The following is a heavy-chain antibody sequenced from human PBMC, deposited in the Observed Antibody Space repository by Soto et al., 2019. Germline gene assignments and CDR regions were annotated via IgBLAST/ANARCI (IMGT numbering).Heavy chain of an antibody. CDR1: GFPFSSYG. V-gene: IGHV3-30*18. Sequence: GGSLRLSCAASGFPFSSYGMHWVRQAPGKGLEWVAVISYDGSNKYHADSVKGRFTISRDNSKNTLYLQMNSLRAEDTAVYYCAKDGNYVSDYFDYWGQGTLVTVSS. J-gene: IGHJ4*02. CDR2: ISYDGSNK. CDR3: AKDGNYVSDYFDY. D-gene: IGHD3-16*01.